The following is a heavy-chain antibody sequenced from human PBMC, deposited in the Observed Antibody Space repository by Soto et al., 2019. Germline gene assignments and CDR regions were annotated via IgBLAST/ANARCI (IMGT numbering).Heavy chain of an antibody. Sequence: PSVTLSLTCAVYGGSFSGYSWNWIRQPPGKGLEWIGEINHSGSTNCNPSLKSRVTISLDTSKNQFSLRLTSLTAADTAVYFCARAPQIVAMGRPFNYWGQGILVSVSS. D-gene: IGHD5-12*01. CDR1: GGSFSGYS. CDR2: INHSGST. CDR3: ARAPQIVAMGRPFNY. J-gene: IGHJ4*02. V-gene: IGHV4-34*01.